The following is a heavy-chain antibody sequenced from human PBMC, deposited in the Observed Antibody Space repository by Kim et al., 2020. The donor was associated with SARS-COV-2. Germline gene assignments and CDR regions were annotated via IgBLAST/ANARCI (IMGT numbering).Heavy chain of an antibody. J-gene: IGHJ4*02. V-gene: IGHV4-39*07. CDR3: ARGNPGLDY. CDR1: GDAVTNGIYY. CDR2: FYYGGDT. Sequence: SETLSLSCNVSGDAVTNGIYYWAWIRQSPGKGLEWIGSFYYGGDTLYNPSLKSRVRISVDTSRNQFSLNLISVTATDTAVYYCARGNPGLDYWGQGILVT.